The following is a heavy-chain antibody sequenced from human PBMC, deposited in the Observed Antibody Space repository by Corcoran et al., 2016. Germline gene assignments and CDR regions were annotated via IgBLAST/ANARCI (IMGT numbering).Heavy chain of an antibody. Sequence: QVQLVQSGAEVKKPGASVKVSCKASGYTFTGYYMHWVRQAPGQGLEWMGWINPNSGGTNYAQKFQGRVTMTRDTSISTAYMELRRLRSDDTAVYYCARVESGYCSSTSCLNWFDPWGQGTLVTVSS. D-gene: IGHD2-2*01. CDR2: INPNSGGT. J-gene: IGHJ5*02. CDR3: ARVESGYCSSTSCLNWFDP. CDR1: GYTFTGYY. V-gene: IGHV1-2*02.